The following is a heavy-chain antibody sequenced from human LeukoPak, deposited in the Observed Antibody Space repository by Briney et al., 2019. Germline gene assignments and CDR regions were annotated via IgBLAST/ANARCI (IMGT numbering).Heavy chain of an antibody. D-gene: IGHD3-22*01. CDR1: GFTFSSYA. CDR3: ARDVINDSSGYYRHYYYGMDV. Sequence: GGSLRLSCAASGFTFSSYAMHWVRQAPGKGLEWVAVISYDGSNKYYADSVKGRFTISRDNSKNTLYLQMNSLRAEDTAVYYCARDVINDSSGYYRHYYYGMDVWGQGTTVTVSS. J-gene: IGHJ6*02. CDR2: ISYDGSNK. V-gene: IGHV3-30-3*01.